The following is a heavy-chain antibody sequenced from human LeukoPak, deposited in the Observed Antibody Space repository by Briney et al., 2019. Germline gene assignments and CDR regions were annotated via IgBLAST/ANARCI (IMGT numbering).Heavy chain of an antibody. V-gene: IGHV3-30*02. CDR2: IRFDGSNQ. CDR3: AKDYGESHFDS. CDR1: GFTFRSYG. J-gene: IGHJ4*02. Sequence: GGSLRLSCSASGFTFRSYGMHWVRQAPGKGLEWVAFIRFDGSNQYYADSVKGRFTISRDNSNNTLSLQMNTLRGDDTAVYFCAKDYGESHFDSWGQGTLVTVSS. D-gene: IGHD3-10*01.